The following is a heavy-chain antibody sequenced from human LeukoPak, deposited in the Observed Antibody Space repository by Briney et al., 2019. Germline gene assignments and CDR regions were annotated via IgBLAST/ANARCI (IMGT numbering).Heavy chain of an antibody. J-gene: IGHJ6*02. CDR1: GFTFSSYW. V-gene: IGHV3-74*01. D-gene: IGHD3-10*01. CDR3: ARDGALITMVRGFYGMDV. CDR2: INSDGSST. Sequence: GGSLRLSCAASGFTFSSYWMHWVRQATGKGLVWVSRINSDGSSTSYADSVKGRFTISRDNAKNTLYLQMNSLRAEDTAVYYCARDGALITMVRGFYGMDVWGQGTTVTVS.